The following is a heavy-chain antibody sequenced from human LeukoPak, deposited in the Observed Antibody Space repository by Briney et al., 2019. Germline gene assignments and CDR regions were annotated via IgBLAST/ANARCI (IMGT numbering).Heavy chain of an antibody. CDR3: ARGLWWFGESYYYYYYYMDV. Sequence: GGSLRLSCAASGFTFSSYSMNWFRQAPGKGLEWVSSISSSSSYIYYADPVKGRFTISRDNAKNSLYLQMNSLRAEDTAVYYCARGLWWFGESYYYYYYYMDVWGKGTTVTVSS. CDR1: GFTFSSYS. V-gene: IGHV3-21*01. J-gene: IGHJ6*03. D-gene: IGHD3-10*01. CDR2: ISSSSSYI.